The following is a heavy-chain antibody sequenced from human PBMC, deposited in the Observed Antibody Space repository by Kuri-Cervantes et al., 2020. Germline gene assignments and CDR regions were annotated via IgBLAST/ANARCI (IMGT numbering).Heavy chain of an antibody. J-gene: IGHJ4*02. D-gene: IGHD6-6*01. CDR1: GYTFTIYT. Sequence: ASVKVSCKASGYTFTIYTMHWVRQAPGQRLEWMGWINAGNGNTKYSQKFQGRVTITRDRSMSTAYMELSSLRSEDTAMYYCARDSIAARRVLGYWGQGTLVTVSS. CDR2: INAGNGNT. CDR3: ARDSIAARRVLGY. V-gene: IGHV1-3*01.